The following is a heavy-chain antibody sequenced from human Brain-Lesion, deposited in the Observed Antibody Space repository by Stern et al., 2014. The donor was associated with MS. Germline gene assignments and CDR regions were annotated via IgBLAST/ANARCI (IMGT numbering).Heavy chain of an antibody. V-gene: IGHV4-61*02. CDR2: IYSSGAP. CDR1: GDSISSGSFY. J-gene: IGHJ4*02. D-gene: IGHD5-18*01. Sequence: VQLVQSGPGLVKPSQTLSLTCIVSGDSISSGSFYWNWIRQPAGKGLEWIGRIYSSGAPNYNPYLKGRFTISGDTSKNQFSLKVISMTAADTAVYYCARETGGYTYGDTDFFDYWGQGALVTVSS. CDR3: ARETGGYTYGDTDFFDY.